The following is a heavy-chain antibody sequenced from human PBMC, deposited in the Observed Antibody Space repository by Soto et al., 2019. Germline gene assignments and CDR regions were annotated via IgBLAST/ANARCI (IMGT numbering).Heavy chain of an antibody. V-gene: IGHV3-48*01. J-gene: IGHJ5*02. Sequence: EVQLVESGGGLVQPGGSLRLSCAASGFTFSSYSMNWVRQAPGKGLEWVSYISSSSSTIYYADSVKVRFTISRDNATNSLYLQLNSLRAEDTAVYYCAIETQCLNWFDPLCQGTLVTVSS. CDR3: AIETQCLNWFDP. CDR1: GFTFSSYS. CDR2: ISSSSSTI. D-gene: IGHD6-19*01.